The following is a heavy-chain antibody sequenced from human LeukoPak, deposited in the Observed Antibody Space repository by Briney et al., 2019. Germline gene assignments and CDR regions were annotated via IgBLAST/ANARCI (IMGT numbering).Heavy chain of an antibody. CDR3: ASGWFGAHAFDI. Sequence: ASVKVSCKASGGTFSSYAISWVRQAPGQGLDWMGRIIPIFGTANYAQKFQGRVTITTDESTSTAYMELSSLRSEDTAVYYCASGWFGAHAFDIWGQGTMVTVSS. D-gene: IGHD3-10*01. CDR2: IIPIFGTA. J-gene: IGHJ3*02. CDR1: GGTFSSYA. V-gene: IGHV1-69*05.